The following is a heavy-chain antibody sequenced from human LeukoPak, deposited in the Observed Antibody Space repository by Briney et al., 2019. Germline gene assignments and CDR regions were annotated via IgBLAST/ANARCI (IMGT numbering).Heavy chain of an antibody. D-gene: IGHD2-15*01. J-gene: IGHJ6*03. CDR2: ISGSGNNT. CDR3: ARDRSCTGGSCYMDV. V-gene: IGHV3-23*01. CDR1: GFTFSTYA. Sequence: GGSLRLSCAASGFTFSTYAMSWVRQAPGKGLEWVSGISGSGNNTNYADSVKGRFTISRDNSKNTLSLQMSSLRVEDTAVYYCARDRSCTGGSCYMDVWGRGTTVTVSS.